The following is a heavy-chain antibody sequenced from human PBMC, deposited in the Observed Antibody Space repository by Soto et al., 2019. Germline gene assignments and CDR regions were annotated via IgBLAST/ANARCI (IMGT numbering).Heavy chain of an antibody. V-gene: IGHV3-30-3*01. CDR1: GFTFSSYA. CDR3: AREEQNGWPPLLDYYGMDV. Sequence: GGSLRLSCAASGFTFSSYAMHWVRQAPGKGLEWVAVISYDGSNKYYADSVKGRFTISRDNSKNTLYLQMNSLRAEDTAVYYCAREEQNGWPPLLDYYGMDVWGQGTTVTVSS. D-gene: IGHD6-19*01. J-gene: IGHJ6*02. CDR2: ISYDGSNK.